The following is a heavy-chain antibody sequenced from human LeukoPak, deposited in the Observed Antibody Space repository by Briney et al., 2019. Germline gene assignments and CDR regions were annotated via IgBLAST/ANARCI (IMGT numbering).Heavy chain of an antibody. D-gene: IGHD3-22*01. CDR1: GGSISSYY. J-gene: IGHJ3*02. Sequence: SETLSLTCTVSGGSISSYYWSWIRQPAGKGLEWIGRIYTSGSTNYNPSLKSRVTMSVDTPKNQFSLKLSSVTAADTAVYYCARSSRITMIRSPDAFDIWGQGTMVTVSS. V-gene: IGHV4-4*07. CDR3: ARSSRITMIRSPDAFDI. CDR2: IYTSGST.